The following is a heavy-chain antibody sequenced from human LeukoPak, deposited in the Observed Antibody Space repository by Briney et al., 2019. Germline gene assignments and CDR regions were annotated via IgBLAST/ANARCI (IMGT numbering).Heavy chain of an antibody. CDR2: IIPTLGIA. V-gene: IGHV1-69*04. J-gene: IGHJ4*02. CDR1: VGTFSSYA. CDR3: ARVISSGWYLPDY. Sequence: GSSVKVSCKASVGTFSSYAISWVRQAPGQGLEWMGRIIPTLGIANYAQKFQGRVTITADKSTSTAYMELSSLRSEDTAVYYCARVISSGWYLPDYWGQGTLVTVSS. D-gene: IGHD6-19*01.